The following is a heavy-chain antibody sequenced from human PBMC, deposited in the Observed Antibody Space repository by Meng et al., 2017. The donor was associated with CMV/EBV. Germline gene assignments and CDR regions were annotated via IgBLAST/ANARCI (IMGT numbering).Heavy chain of an antibody. CDR1: GGTFSSYA. D-gene: IGHD3-3*01. J-gene: IGHJ6*02. CDR3: AGANYDFWSGYPLNYGMDV. Sequence: SVKVSCKASGGTFSSYAISWVRQAPGQGLEWIGGIIPIFGTANYAQKFQGRVTITTDESTSTAYMELSSLRSEDTAVYYCAGANYDFWSGYPLNYGMDVWGQGTTVTVSS. V-gene: IGHV1-69*05. CDR2: IIPIFGTA.